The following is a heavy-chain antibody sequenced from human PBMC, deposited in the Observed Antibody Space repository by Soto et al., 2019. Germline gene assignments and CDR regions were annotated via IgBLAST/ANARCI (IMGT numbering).Heavy chain of an antibody. V-gene: IGHV1-69*12. J-gene: IGHJ4*02. CDR2: IIPMFGIV. D-gene: IGHD3-9*01. Sequence: QVHLVQSGTEARKPGSSVNVSCETSGGNFNSYGFNWVRQVPGQRLEWMGGIIPMFGIVKVGQIFQPLVAFTAGQSTGKVYMELTRLRPEDTAVYYCAGEVGGTGLQFWGQGTLVIVSS. CDR3: AGEVGGTGLQF. CDR1: GGNFNSYG.